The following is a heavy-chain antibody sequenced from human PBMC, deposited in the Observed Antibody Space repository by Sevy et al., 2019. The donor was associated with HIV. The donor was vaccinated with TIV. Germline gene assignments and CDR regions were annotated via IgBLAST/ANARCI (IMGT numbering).Heavy chain of an antibody. V-gene: IGHV3-23*01. CDR3: AKVGVVVVAGDAFDI. J-gene: IGHJ3*02. CDR2: ISGSGGST. CDR1: GFTFSSYA. Sequence: GGSLRLSCAASGFTFSSYAMSRVRQAPGKGLEWVSAISGSGGSTYYADSVKGRFTISRDNSKNTLYLQMNSLRAEDTAVYYCAKVGVVVVAGDAFDIWGQGTMVTVSS. D-gene: IGHD2-15*01.